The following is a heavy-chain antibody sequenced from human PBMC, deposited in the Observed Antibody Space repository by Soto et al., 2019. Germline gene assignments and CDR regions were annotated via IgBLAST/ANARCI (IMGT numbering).Heavy chain of an antibody. V-gene: IGHV4-39*01. CDR2: IYYSGRT. D-gene: IGHD2-21*02. J-gene: IGHJ4*02. CDR1: GESISSSSYY. CDR3: ARQRTTVVTQAYFDH. Sequence: LSLTCIVSGESISSSSYYWGWIRQPPGKGLEWIGSIYYSGRTYYNPSFKSRVTISIDTSKNQFSLKLSSVTATDTAVSYCARQRTTVVTQAYFDHWGQGALVTVSS.